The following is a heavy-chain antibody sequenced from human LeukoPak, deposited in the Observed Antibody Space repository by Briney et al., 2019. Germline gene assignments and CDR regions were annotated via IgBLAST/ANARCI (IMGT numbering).Heavy chain of an antibody. Sequence: RGESLRISCKGSGYSFTSYWIGWVRQMPGKGLEWMGIIYPGDSNTRYSPSFQGQVTISADKSISTAYLQWSSLKASDTAMYYCARAPYSSSIHDFDYWGQGTLVTVSS. CDR3: ARAPYSSSIHDFDY. CDR1: GYSFTSYW. J-gene: IGHJ4*02. D-gene: IGHD6-6*01. V-gene: IGHV5-51*01. CDR2: IYPGDSNT.